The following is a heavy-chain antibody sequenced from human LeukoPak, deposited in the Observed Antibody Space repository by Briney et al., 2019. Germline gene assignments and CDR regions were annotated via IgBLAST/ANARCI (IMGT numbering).Heavy chain of an antibody. V-gene: IGHV3-30*02. Sequence: GGSLRLSCAASGFTFSSYGMHWVHQAPGKGLEWVAFIRYDGSNKYYADSVKGRFTISRDNSKNTLYLQMNSLRAEDTAVYYCAKEGGGFGELQFDYWGQGTLVTVSS. CDR2: IRYDGSNK. D-gene: IGHD3-10*01. CDR3: AKEGGGFGELQFDY. CDR1: GFTFSSYG. J-gene: IGHJ4*02.